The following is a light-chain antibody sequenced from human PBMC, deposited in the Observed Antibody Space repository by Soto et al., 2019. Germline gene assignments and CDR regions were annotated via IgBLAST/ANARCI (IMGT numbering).Light chain of an antibody. Sequence: DIRMTHSPSSLCASVGDRVTSTGQASQDISNYLNWYQQKPGKAPKLLIYDASNLETGVPSRFSGSGSGTDFILTITSLQPEDFASYYCQQSHTTPQTFGQGTKVDIK. CDR2: DAS. CDR1: QDISNY. J-gene: IGKJ1*01. V-gene: IGKV1-33*01. CDR3: QQSHTTPQT.